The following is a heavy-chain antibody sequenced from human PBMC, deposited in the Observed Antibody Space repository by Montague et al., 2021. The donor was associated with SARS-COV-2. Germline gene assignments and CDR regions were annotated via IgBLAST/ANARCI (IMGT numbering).Heavy chain of an antibody. J-gene: IGHJ4*02. CDR1: GGSISSYY. CDR3: ARERFRDFRSGYYNCYFDY. CDR2: IYYSWST. Sequence: SETLSLTCTVSGGSISSYYWSWVRQPPGKGLEWIGYIYYSWSTNYNPSLKSRVTISVDTSKNQFSLKLSSVTAADTAVYYCARERFRDFRSGYYNCYFDYWGQGTPVTVSS. V-gene: IGHV4-59*01. D-gene: IGHD3-3*01.